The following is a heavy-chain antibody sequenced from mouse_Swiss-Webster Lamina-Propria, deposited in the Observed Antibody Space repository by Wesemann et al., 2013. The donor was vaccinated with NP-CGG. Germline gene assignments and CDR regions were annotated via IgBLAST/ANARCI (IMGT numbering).Heavy chain of an antibody. V-gene: IGHV1-12*01. CDR2: IYPGNGDT. CDR1: GYTFTSYN. J-gene: IGHJ1*01. Sequence: QVQLQQPGAELVKPGASVKMSCKASGYTFTSYNMHWVKQTPGQGLEWIGAIYPGNGDTSYNQKFKGKATLTADKSSSTAYMQLSSLTSEDSAVYYCARLSWYWYFDVWGAGTTVTVSS. CDR3: ARLSWYWYFDV.